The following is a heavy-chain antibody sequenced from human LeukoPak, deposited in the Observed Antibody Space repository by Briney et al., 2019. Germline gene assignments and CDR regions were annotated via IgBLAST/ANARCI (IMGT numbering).Heavy chain of an antibody. CDR3: AKGHYYGSGSLDY. Sequence: GGSLRLSCAASGFTFSSYGMSWVRQAPGKGLEWVSAIGGRDGSTYYADSVKGRFTISRGNSKNTLYVQMNSLRAEDTAVYYCAKGHYYGSGSLDYWGQGTLVTVSS. V-gene: IGHV3-23*01. CDR1: GFTFSSYG. D-gene: IGHD3-10*01. J-gene: IGHJ4*02. CDR2: IGGRDGST.